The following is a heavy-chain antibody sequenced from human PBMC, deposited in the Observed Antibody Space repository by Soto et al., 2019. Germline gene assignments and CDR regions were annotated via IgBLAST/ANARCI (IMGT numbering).Heavy chain of an antibody. J-gene: IGHJ4*02. Sequence: ASVKVSCKASGYTFTSQGISWIRQAPGQGPEWMGWISGHNGNTKYEQKVQGRVTMTTDTSTSTAYMELRSLRSDDTAVYYCARGTEDYEDRSGYYFDYWGQGTLVTVSS. CDR1: GYTFTSQG. CDR3: ARGTEDYEDRSGYYFDY. CDR2: ISGHNGNT. V-gene: IGHV1-18*01. D-gene: IGHD3-22*01.